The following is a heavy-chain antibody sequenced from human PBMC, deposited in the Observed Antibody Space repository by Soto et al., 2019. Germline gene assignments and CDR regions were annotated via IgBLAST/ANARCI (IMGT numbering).Heavy chain of an antibody. CDR1: GFTFSSYA. CDR3: ARDAGPCMDY. D-gene: IGHD6-13*01. CDR2: ISYDGSNK. Sequence: QVQLVESGGGVVQPGRSLRLSCAASGFTFSSYAMHWVRQAPGKGLERVAVISYDGSNKYYADSVKGRFTISRDNSKNTLYLQMNSLRAEDTAVYYCARDAGPCMDYWGQGTLVTVSS. J-gene: IGHJ4*02. V-gene: IGHV3-30-3*01.